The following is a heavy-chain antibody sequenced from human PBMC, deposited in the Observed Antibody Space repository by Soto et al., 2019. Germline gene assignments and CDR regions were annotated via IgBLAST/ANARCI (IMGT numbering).Heavy chain of an antibody. Sequence: LRLSCAASGFTFSSYSMNWVRQAPGKGLEWVSYISSSSSTIYYADSVKGRFTISRDNAKNSLYLQMNSLRAEDTAVYYCASILTGDWAFGGYVWGKGNTVTVSS. J-gene: IGHJ6*04. D-gene: IGHD3-9*01. V-gene: IGHV3-48*01. CDR1: GFTFSSYS. CDR2: ISSSSSTI. CDR3: ASILTGDWAFGGYV.